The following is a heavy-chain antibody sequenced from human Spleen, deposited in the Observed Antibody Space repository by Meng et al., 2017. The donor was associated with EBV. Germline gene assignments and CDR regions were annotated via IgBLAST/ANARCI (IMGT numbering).Heavy chain of an antibody. V-gene: IGHV1-2*06. Sequence: QVQLVQSGAEVKKPGAPMKVSCKASGYSFTDFSIHWVRQVPGQGLEWMGRLNPNSGGTNYAQNFQGRVTMTSDTSISTAYMALSGLTSDDTAVYYCASAYIYVFDYWGQGTLVTVSS. CDR2: LNPNSGGT. J-gene: IGHJ4*02. D-gene: IGHD5-18*01. CDR3: ASAYIYVFDY. CDR1: GYSFTDFS.